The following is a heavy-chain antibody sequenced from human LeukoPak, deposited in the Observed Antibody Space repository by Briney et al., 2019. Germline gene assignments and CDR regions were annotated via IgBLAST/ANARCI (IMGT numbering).Heavy chain of an antibody. J-gene: IGHJ4*02. D-gene: IGHD3-22*01. V-gene: IGHV1-69*13. Sequence: ASVKVSCKASGGTFSSYAISWVRQAPGQGLEWMGGIIPIFGTANYAQKFQGRVTITADESTSTAYMELNSLRAEDTAVYYCARENYYDSSGYDYWGQGTLVTVSS. CDR3: ARENYYDSSGYDY. CDR2: IIPIFGTA. CDR1: GGTFSSYA.